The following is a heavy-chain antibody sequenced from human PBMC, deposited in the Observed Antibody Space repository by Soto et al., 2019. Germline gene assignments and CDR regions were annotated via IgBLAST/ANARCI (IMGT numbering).Heavy chain of an antibody. Sequence: PGGSLRLSCAASGFTVSISYMSWVRQVPGKGLEWVSIIYSGGETYYAASVKGRFTISRDNSKNTVYLQMNSLRAEDTGVYYCARRKFCSSTTCFDFWGQGTLVTVSS. CDR1: GFTVSISY. J-gene: IGHJ4*02. V-gene: IGHV3-66*01. CDR3: ARRKFCSSTTCFDF. CDR2: IYSGGET. D-gene: IGHD2-2*01.